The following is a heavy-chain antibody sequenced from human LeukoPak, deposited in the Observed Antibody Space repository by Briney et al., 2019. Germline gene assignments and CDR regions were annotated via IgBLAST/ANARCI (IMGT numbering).Heavy chain of an antibody. D-gene: IGHD3-22*01. CDR1: GGTFSSYA. Sequence: GASVKVSCKASGGTFSSYAISWVRQAPGQGLEWMGGIIPIFGTANYAQKFQGRVTITADESTSTAYMELSSLRSEDTAVYYCARQRLTNYYDSSGYRLSYYFDYWGQGTLVTVSS. J-gene: IGHJ4*02. CDR3: ARQRLTNYYDSSGYRLSYYFDY. CDR2: IIPIFGTA. V-gene: IGHV1-69*13.